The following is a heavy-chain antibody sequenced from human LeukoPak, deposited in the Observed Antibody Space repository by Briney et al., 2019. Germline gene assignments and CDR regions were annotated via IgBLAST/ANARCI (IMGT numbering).Heavy chain of an antibody. V-gene: IGHV3-7*05. D-gene: IGHD6-19*01. CDR2: IKQDGSEK. CDR3: AREGSGWEDLDY. Sequence: EGSLRLPCAASGFTFSSYWMSWVRQAPGKGLEWVANIKQDGSEKYYVDSVKGRFTISRDNAKNSLYLQMNSLRAEDTAVYYCAREGSGWEDLDYWGQGTLVTVSS. J-gene: IGHJ4*02. CDR1: GFTFSSYW.